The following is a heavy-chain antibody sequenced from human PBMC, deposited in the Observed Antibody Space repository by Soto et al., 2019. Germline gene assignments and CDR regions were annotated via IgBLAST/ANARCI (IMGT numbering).Heavy chain of an antibody. CDR1: GFSLSTSGVG. CDR3: AHRRENDFWSGYEPYYFDY. V-gene: IGHV2-5*01. J-gene: IGHJ4*02. Sequence: KESGPTLVKPTQTLTLTCTFSGFSLSTSGVGVGWIRQPPGKALEWLALIYWNDDKRYSPSLKSRLTITKDTSKNQVVLTMTNMDPVDTATYYCAHRRENDFWSGYEPYYFDYWGQGTLVTVSS. D-gene: IGHD3-3*01. CDR2: IYWNDDK.